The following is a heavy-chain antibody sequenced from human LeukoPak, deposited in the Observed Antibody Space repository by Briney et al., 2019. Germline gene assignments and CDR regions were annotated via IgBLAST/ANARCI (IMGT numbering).Heavy chain of an antibody. CDR2: INPSGGST. Sequence: ASVKVSCKASGYTFTSYYMHWVRQAPGQGLEWMGIINPSGGSTSYAQKFQGRVTMTRDTSTSTVYMELGSLRSEDTAVYYCARSYCSSTSCYKEWFDPWGQGTLVTVSS. V-gene: IGHV1-46*01. J-gene: IGHJ5*02. CDR1: GYTFTSYY. D-gene: IGHD2-2*02. CDR3: ARSYCSSTSCYKEWFDP.